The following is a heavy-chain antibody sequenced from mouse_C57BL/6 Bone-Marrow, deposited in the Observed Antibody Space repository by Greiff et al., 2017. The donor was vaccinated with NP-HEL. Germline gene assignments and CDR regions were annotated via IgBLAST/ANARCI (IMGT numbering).Heavy chain of an antibody. CDR1: GFTFSSYA. Sequence: EVQVVESGGGLVKPGGSLKLSCAASGFTFSSYAMSWVRQTPEKRLEWVATISDGGSYTYYPDNVKGRFTISRDNAKNNLYLQMSQLKSEDTAMYYCARVGVWDYDYERFAYWGQGTLVTVSA. V-gene: IGHV5-4*01. J-gene: IGHJ3*01. CDR3: ARVGVWDYDYERFAY. CDR2: ISDGGSYT. D-gene: IGHD2-4*01.